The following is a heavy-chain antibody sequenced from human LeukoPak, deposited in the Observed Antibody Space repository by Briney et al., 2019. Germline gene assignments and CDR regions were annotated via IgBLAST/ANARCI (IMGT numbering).Heavy chain of an antibody. J-gene: IGHJ4*02. CDR3: ARVSGRELLRAYFDY. D-gene: IGHD1-26*01. Sequence: GGSLRLSCAASGFTFSSYGMHWVRQAPGKGLEWVANIKQDGSEKYYVDSVKGRFATSRDNAKNSLYLQMNSLRAEDTAVYYCARVSGRELLRAYFDYWGQGTLVTVSS. V-gene: IGHV3-7*01. CDR2: IKQDGSEK. CDR1: GFTFSSYG.